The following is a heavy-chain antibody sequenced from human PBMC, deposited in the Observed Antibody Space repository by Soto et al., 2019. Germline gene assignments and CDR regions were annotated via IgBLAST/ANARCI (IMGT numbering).Heavy chain of an antibody. CDR2: ISYDGSNK. V-gene: IGHV3-30*03. CDR3: ARSPYSVSYLAYFDY. D-gene: IGHD1-26*01. Sequence: QVQLVESGGGVVQPGRSLRLSCAASGFTFSSYGMHWVSQAPGKGLEWVAVISYDGSNKYYADSVKGRFTISRDNSKNTLYLQMNSLRAEDTAVYYCARSPYSVSYLAYFDYWGQGTLVTVSS. J-gene: IGHJ4*02. CDR1: GFTFSSYG.